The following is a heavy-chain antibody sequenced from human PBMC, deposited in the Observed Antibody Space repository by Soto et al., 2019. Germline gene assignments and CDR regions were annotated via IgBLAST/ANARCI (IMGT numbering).Heavy chain of an antibody. V-gene: IGHV4-31*03. J-gene: IGHJ5*02. CDR3: ALSRRPEGQVNWFDP. CDR1: GGSIDSGGYY. Sequence: PSGTLSLTCTVSGGSIDSGGYYWSWIRQHPGKGLEWIGYIYYSGSTYYSPSLKSRITISMDTSKNQFSLNLSSVTAADTAVYYCALSRRPEGQVNWFDPWGQGTLVTVSS. CDR2: IYYSGST.